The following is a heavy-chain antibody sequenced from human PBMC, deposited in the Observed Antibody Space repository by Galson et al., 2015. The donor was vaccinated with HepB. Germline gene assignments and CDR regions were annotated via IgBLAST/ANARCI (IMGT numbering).Heavy chain of an antibody. J-gene: IGHJ6*02. CDR2: INQDGSSK. CDR3: ARRISLVRGIITKPDYYYGMDV. D-gene: IGHD3-10*01. V-gene: IGHV3-7*03. CDR1: GFTFSSYW. Sequence: SLRLSCAASGFTFSSYWMNWVRQAPGKGLEWVAHINQDGSSKYYVDSVKGRFLIPRDNAKDSVYLQLDSLRAEDTAVYYCARRISLVRGIITKPDYYYGMDVWGQGTTVTVAS.